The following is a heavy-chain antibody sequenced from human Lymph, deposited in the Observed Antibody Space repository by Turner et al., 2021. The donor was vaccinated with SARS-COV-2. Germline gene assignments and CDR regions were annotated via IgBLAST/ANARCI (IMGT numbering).Heavy chain of an antibody. CDR1: GFTFSSYS. J-gene: IGHJ6*02. V-gene: IGHV3-21*01. D-gene: IGHD3-3*02. Sequence: EVQLVESGGGLVKPGGSLSLYCSASGFTFSSYSMKWVRRAPGKGLEWVLSISSSSCYIYYADSVNGRFTISRENAKNSLYLQMNSLRAEDTAVYYCARDLAPYYFYGMDVWGQGTTVTVSS. CDR2: ISSSSCYI. CDR3: ARDLAPYYFYGMDV.